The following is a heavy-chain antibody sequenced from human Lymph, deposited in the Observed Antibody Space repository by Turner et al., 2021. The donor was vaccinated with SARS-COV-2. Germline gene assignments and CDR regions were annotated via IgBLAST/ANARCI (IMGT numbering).Heavy chain of an antibody. D-gene: IGHD1-26*01. CDR2: ISYDGSNK. CDR3: GRSYSGSYSAYFDY. Sequence: QVQLVESGGGVVQPGRSLRLSCADSGFTFSSYAMHWVRQAPGKGLEWVAVISYDGSNKYYTDSVKGRFTISRDNSKNTLYLQMHSLRAEDTAVFYCGRSYSGSYSAYFDYWGQGTLVTVSS. J-gene: IGHJ4*02. V-gene: IGHV3-30*04. CDR1: GFTFSSYA.